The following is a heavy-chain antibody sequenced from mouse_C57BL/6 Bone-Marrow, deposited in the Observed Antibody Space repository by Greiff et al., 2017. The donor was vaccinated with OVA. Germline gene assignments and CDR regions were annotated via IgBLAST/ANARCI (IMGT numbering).Heavy chain of an antibody. D-gene: IGHD2-2*01. CDR3: ARPDMVTTSCWYFDV. CDR2: IDPSDSET. CDR1: GYTFTSYW. V-gene: IGHV1-52*01. J-gene: IGHJ1*03. Sequence: QVQLQQPGAELVRPGSSVKLSCKASGYTFTSYWMHWVKQRPIQGLEWIGNIDPSDSETHYNQKFKDKATLTVDKSSSTAYMQLSSLTSEDSAVYYCARPDMVTTSCWYFDVWGTGTTVTVSS.